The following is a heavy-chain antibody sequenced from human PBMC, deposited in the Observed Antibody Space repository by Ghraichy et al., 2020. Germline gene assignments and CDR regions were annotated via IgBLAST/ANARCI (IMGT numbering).Heavy chain of an antibody. J-gene: IGHJ5*02. Sequence: GSLSLTCTVSGGSISSYYWSWIRQPAGKGLEWIGRIYTSGSTNFNPSLRSRVTMSVDMSKNQFSLKLSSVTAADTAVYYCARGPHGSGTYAWIDPWGQGTLVTVSS. D-gene: IGHD3-10*01. CDR2: IYTSGST. CDR1: GGSISSYY. V-gene: IGHV4-4*07. CDR3: ARGPHGSGTYAWIDP.